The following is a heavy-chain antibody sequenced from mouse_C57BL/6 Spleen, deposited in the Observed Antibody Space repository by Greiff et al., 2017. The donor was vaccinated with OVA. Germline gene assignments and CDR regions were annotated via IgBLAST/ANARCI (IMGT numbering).Heavy chain of an antibody. CDR3: ARDVPPGYCDY. Sequence: VKLQQPGAELVKPGASVKLSCKASGYTFTSYWMHWVKQRPGQGLEWIGMIHPTSGSTNYNEKFKSKATLTVDKSSSTAYMQLSSLTSEDSAVYYCARDVPPGYCDYWGQGTTLTVSS. CDR2: IHPTSGST. D-gene: IGHD5-1*01. J-gene: IGHJ2*01. V-gene: IGHV1-64*01. CDR1: GYTFTSYW.